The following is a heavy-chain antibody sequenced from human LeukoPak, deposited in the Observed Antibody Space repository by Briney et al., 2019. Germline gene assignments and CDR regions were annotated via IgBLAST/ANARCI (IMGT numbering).Heavy chain of an antibody. V-gene: IGHV4-61*02. CDR1: GGSISSGSYY. Sequence: SQTLSLTCTVSGGSISSGSYYWNWIRQRQPAGKGLEWIGRIYISGSGSTNYNPSLKSRVTMSVDTSKNQFSLKLSSVTAADTAVYYCARDKRVAVAGTYIYYYYMDVWGNGTTVTISS. CDR2: IYISGSGST. CDR3: ARDKRVAVAGTYIYYYYMDV. D-gene: IGHD6-19*01. J-gene: IGHJ6*03.